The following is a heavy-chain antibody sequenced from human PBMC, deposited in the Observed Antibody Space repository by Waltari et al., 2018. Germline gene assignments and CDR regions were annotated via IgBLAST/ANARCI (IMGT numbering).Heavy chain of an antibody. CDR2: MNPNSGNT. CDR3: ARGTSGSYPYYFDY. V-gene: IGHV1-8*03. J-gene: IGHJ4*02. CDR1: GYTFPSYD. D-gene: IGHD1-26*01. Sequence: QVQLVPSGAEVKTPGASVKVSCKASGYTFPSYDIHRVPQATGQGLEWMGWMNPNSGNTGYAQKFQGRVTITRNTSISTAYMELSSLRSEDTAVYYCARGTSGSYPYYFDYWGQGTLVTVSS.